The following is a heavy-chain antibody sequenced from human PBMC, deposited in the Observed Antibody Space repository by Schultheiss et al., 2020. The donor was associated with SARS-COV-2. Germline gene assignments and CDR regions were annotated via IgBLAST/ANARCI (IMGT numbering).Heavy chain of an antibody. J-gene: IGHJ6*03. CDR1: GFTFSNHW. CDR3: ARVWRLRPYYYYYYMDV. Sequence: GGSLRLSCEASGFTFSNHWMHWVRQAPGKGLVWVSRINSDGTTTNYADSVKGRFTISRDNAKNTLYLQMNSLRAEDTAVYYCARVWRLRPYYYYYYMDVWGKGTTVTVSS. CDR2: INSDGTTT. D-gene: IGHD3-16*01. V-gene: IGHV3-74*01.